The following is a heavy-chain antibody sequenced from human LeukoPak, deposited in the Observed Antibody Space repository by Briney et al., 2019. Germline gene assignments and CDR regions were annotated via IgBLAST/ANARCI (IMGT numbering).Heavy chain of an antibody. CDR3: ARDVGDGYNPEGFDY. CDR2: IRYDGSEK. Sequence: PGGSLRLSCAASGFTFSNYGMHWVRQAPGKGLEWVAFIRYDGSEKYDADSVKGRFTISRDNAKNSLYLQMNSLRAEDTAVYYCARDVGDGYNPEGFDYWGQGTLVTVSS. CDR1: GFTFSNYG. V-gene: IGHV3-30*02. D-gene: IGHD5-24*01. J-gene: IGHJ4*02.